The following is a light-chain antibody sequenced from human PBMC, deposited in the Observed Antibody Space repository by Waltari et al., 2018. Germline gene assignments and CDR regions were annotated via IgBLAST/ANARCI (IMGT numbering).Light chain of an antibody. Sequence: EIVMTQSPATLSVSPGERATLSCRASQSVRSLLAWYQQKPGQAPRLLIYGASTRATGIPDRFSGSGSGTEFTLTISSLQSEDFAVYYCQQYNDWPPMYTFGQGTKLEI. CDR3: QQYNDWPPMYT. CDR2: GAS. CDR1: QSVRSL. J-gene: IGKJ2*01. V-gene: IGKV3-15*01.